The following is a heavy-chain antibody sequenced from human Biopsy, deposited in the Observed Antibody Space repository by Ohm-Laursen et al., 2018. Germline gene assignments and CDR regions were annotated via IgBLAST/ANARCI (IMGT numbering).Heavy chain of an antibody. CDR1: GFTSSDYY. CDR3: ARKIYGDYEVPYSYGMDV. V-gene: IGHV3-11*01. D-gene: IGHD4-17*01. Sequence: SLRLSCAASGFTSSDYYMIWVRQAPGRGLEWVSYISGSGTLIYYRDSVKGRFTISRDSAKNSLYLQMDSPRAEDTAVYYCARKIYGDYEVPYSYGMDVWGLGTTVTVSS. CDR2: ISGSGTLI. J-gene: IGHJ6*02.